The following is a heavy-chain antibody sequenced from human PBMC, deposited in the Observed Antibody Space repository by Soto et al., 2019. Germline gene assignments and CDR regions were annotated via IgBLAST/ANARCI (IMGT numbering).Heavy chain of an antibody. Sequence: QVQLVQSGAEVKKPRSSVKVSCKASGGTFSSYTISWVRQAPGQGLEWMGRIIPILGIANYAQKFQGRVTITADNSTSTAYMELSSLRSEDTAVYYCARSVDTAMNYYDYYYMDVWGKGTTVTVSS. CDR1: GGTFSSYT. CDR3: ARSVDTAMNYYDYYYMDV. J-gene: IGHJ6*03. D-gene: IGHD5-18*01. V-gene: IGHV1-69*02. CDR2: IIPILGIA.